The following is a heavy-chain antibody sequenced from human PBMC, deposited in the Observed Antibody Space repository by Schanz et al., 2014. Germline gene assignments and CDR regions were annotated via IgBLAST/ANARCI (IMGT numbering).Heavy chain of an antibody. V-gene: IGHV3-53*01. CDR3: AKDYRTGAIDY. D-gene: IGHD7-27*01. J-gene: IGHJ4*02. CDR1: GFTVSDNY. CDR2: IDRDGGHT. Sequence: HLVESGGGLIQPGGSLRLSCAASGFTVSDNYMTWVRQAPGKGLEWVSLIDRDGGHTYYADSVKGRFTISRDNSKNTLFLQMNSLRAEDTAVYYCAKDYRTGAIDYWGQGTLVTVSS.